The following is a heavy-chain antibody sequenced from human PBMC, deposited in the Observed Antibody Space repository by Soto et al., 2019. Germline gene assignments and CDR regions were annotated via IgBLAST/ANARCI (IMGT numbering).Heavy chain of an antibody. Sequence: SQNLPLTCAISGDMVSSNSAAWNWIRQSPSRGLEWLGRTYYRSKWYNDYAVSVKSRITINPDTSKNQFSLQLNSVTPADTAVYYFSRDSLELGWLDPSGNGTLVTVFS. CDR1: GDMVSSNSAA. J-gene: IGHJ5*02. CDR2: TYYRSKWYN. CDR3: SRDSLELGWLDP. V-gene: IGHV6-1*01. D-gene: IGHD1-7*01.